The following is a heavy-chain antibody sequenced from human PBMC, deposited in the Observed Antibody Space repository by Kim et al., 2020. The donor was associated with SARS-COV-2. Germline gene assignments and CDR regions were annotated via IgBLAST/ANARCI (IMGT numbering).Heavy chain of an antibody. Sequence: GGSLRLSCAASGFTFSSYAMSWVRQAPGKGLEWVSAISGSGGSTYYADSVKGRYTISRDNSKNTLYLQMNSLRAEDTAVYYCAKPLGVGIAVNYYYYGMDVWGQGTTVTVSS. D-gene: IGHD6-19*01. CDR2: ISGSGGST. CDR3: AKPLGVGIAVNYYYYGMDV. CDR1: GFTFSSYA. V-gene: IGHV3-23*01. J-gene: IGHJ6*02.